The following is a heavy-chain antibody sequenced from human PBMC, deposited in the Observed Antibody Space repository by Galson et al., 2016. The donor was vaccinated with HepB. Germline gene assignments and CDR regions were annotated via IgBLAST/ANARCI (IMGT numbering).Heavy chain of an antibody. V-gene: IGHV1-69*06. CDR1: GGTFNTYA. CDR2: IVPIFGTT. D-gene: IGHD6-19*01. Sequence: SVKVSCKASGGTFNTYAITWVRQAPGQGLEWMGGIVPIFGTTNYAQKLLGRVTITADKSTTTAYMELSSLRSVDTAVYYCATRGLYSSGWHFDYWGQGTLVTVSS. J-gene: IGHJ4*02. CDR3: ATRGLYSSGWHFDY.